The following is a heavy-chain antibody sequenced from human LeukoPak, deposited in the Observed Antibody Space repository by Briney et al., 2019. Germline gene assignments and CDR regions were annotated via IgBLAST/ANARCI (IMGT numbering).Heavy chain of an antibody. D-gene: IGHD3-3*01. CDR2: MNPNSGNT. CDR1: GYTFTSYD. CDR3: PKVSHEIWSGYSFQNWFEP. V-gene: IGHV1-8*01. J-gene: IGHJ5*02. Sequence: ASVKVSCKASGYTFTSYDINWVRQATGQGLEWMGWMNPNSGNTGYAQKFQGRVTMTRNTSISTAYMELSSLRSEDTAVYYCPKVSHEIWSGYSFQNWFEPWGQGTLVTAST.